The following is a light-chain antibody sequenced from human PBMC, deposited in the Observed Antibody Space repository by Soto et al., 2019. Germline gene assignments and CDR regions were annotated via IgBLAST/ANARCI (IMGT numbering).Light chain of an antibody. Sequence: DIQMTQSPSTLSASVGDRVTITCRASQSISSWLAWYQQKPGKAPKVLIYDASSVQSGVPSRFSGSGSGTEFTLTISSLQPDDFATYYCQQYNDYSPYSFGQGTKLEIK. J-gene: IGKJ2*03. V-gene: IGKV1-5*01. CDR2: DAS. CDR3: QQYNDYSPYS. CDR1: QSISSW.